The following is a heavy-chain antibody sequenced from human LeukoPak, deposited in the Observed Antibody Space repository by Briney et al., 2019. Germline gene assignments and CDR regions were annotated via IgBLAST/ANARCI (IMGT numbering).Heavy chain of an antibody. V-gene: IGHV4-39*01. CDR3: ARYVVSGAGKYYFDY. D-gene: IGHD3-10*01. Sequence: SETLPLTCTVSGGSISSNNYYWSWIRQPPGREMEWIASINYGGTTYYNPSLKSRVTISVDTSKNQFSLRLSSVTAADTALYLCARYVVSGAGKYYFDYWGQGTLVTVSS. J-gene: IGHJ4*02. CDR2: INYGGTT. CDR1: GGSISSNNYY.